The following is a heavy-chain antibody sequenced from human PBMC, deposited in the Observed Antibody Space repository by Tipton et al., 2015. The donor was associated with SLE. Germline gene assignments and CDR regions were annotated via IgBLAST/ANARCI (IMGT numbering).Heavy chain of an antibody. Sequence: TLSLTCTVSGGSISGHYWSWIRQPPGKGLEWIGYIYYSGSTNYNPSLKSRVTISVDTSKNQLSLKLTSVTAADTSVYYCARVPDHWGQGTLVTVSS. V-gene: IGHV4-59*11. CDR2: IYYSGST. CDR3: ARVPDH. J-gene: IGHJ4*02. CDR1: GGSISGHY.